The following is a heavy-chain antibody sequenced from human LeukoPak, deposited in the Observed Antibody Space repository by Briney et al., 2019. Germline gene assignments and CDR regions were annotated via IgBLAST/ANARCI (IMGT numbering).Heavy chain of an antibody. CDR1: GFTFSSYS. Sequence: GGSLRLSCAASGFTFSSYSMNWVRQAPGKGLEWVSSISSSSSYIYYADSVKGRFTISRDNAKNSLYLQMNSLRAEDTAVYYCARAPTGYYGSGRHPDYWGQGTLVTVSS. CDR3: ARAPTGYYGSGRHPDY. V-gene: IGHV3-21*04. J-gene: IGHJ4*02. CDR2: ISSSSSYI. D-gene: IGHD3-10*01.